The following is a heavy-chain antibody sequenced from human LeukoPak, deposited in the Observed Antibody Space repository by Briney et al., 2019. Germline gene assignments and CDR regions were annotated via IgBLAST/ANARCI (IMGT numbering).Heavy chain of an antibody. V-gene: IGHV4-34*01. CDR3: ARERRITMIVVVITTQYYFDY. J-gene: IGHJ4*02. CDR1: GGPFSGYY. D-gene: IGHD3-22*01. Sequence: SETLSLACAVYGGPFSGYYWSWIRQPPGKGLEWIGEINHSGSTNYNPSLKSRVTISVDTSKNQFSLKLSSVTAADTAVYYCARERRITMIVVVITTQYYFDYWGQGTLVTFSS. CDR2: INHSGST.